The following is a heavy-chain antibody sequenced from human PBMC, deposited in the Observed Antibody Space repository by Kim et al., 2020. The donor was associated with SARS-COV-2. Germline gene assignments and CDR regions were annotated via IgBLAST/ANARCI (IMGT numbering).Heavy chain of an antibody. CDR3: ARWYGSGSYYNDGPFDYYYYGMDV. D-gene: IGHD3-10*01. Sequence: ASVKVSCKASGGTFSSYAISWVRQAPGQGLEWMGGIIPIFGTANYAQKFQGRVTITADESTSTAYMELSSLRSEDTAVYYCARWYGSGSYYNDGPFDYYYYGMDVWGQGTTVTVSS. V-gene: IGHV1-69*13. J-gene: IGHJ6*02. CDR1: GGTFSSYA. CDR2: IIPIFGTA.